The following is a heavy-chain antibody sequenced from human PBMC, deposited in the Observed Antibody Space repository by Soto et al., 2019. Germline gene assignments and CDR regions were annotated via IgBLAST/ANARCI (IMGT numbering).Heavy chain of an antibody. CDR1: GCTFSSYA. Sequence: GESLRLSCAASGCTFSSYAMHWVRQAPGKGLEWVAVISYDGSNKYYADFVKRRFTIFRDNYKHSLYLQMYRLSAEDTAVYYCASSYDSSPFAFDYWGQGTLVNVSS. CDR3: ASSYDSSPFAFDY. J-gene: IGHJ4*02. V-gene: IGHV3-30-3*01. D-gene: IGHD3-22*01. CDR2: ISYDGSNK.